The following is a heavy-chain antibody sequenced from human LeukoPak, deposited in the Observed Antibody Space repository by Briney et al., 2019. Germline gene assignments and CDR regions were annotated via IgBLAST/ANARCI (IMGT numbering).Heavy chain of an antibody. CDR2: ISYDGSNK. CDR3: ARDARGFYGGALDI. V-gene: IGHV3-30*03. CDR1: GFTFSSYG. J-gene: IGHJ3*02. D-gene: IGHD4/OR15-4a*01. Sequence: GGSLRLSCAASGFTFSSYGMHWVRQAPGKGLEWVAVISYDGSNKYYADSVKGRFTISRDNSKNTLYLQMNSLRAEDTAVYSCARDARGFYGGALDIWGQGTMVTVSS.